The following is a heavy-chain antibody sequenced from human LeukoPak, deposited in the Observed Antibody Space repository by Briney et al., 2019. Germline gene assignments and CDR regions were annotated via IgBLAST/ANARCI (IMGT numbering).Heavy chain of an antibody. CDR2: ISTYNGNT. CDR1: GYTFTTYG. D-gene: IGHD2-15*01. CDR3: ARDLGRRCSGGSCNYYSNYMDV. Sequence: ASVKVSCKASGYTFTTYGISWVRQAPGQGLEWMGWISTYNGNTNYAQNLQGRVTMTTDTSTGTAHMELRSLRSDDTAVYYCARDLGRRCSGGSCNYYSNYMDVWGKGTTVTISS. J-gene: IGHJ6*03. V-gene: IGHV1-18*01.